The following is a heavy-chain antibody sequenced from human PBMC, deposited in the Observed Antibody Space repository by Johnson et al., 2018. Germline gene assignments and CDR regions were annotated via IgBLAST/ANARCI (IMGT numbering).Heavy chain of an antibody. CDR3: ARDLAYSSSSTPFQH. V-gene: IGHV3-21*01. CDR2: ISFGSRFR. CDR1: GLSFSSYS. J-gene: IGHJ1*01. D-gene: IGHD6-6*01. Sequence: VQPVESGGGLVKXGGSLGLSCAASGLSFSSYSMNWVRQAPGKGLEWVSFISFGSRFRSSADSVKGRFTISRDNAKNSLHLQMNSLRAEERAVYYCARDLAYSSSSTPFQHWGQGTLVTVSS.